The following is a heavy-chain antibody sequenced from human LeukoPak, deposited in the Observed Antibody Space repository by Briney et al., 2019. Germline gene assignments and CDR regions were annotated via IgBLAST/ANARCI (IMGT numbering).Heavy chain of an antibody. V-gene: IGHV5-51*01. D-gene: IGHD6-19*01. J-gene: IGHJ4*02. CDR2: IYPGDSET. CDR3: ARLVSGWYFDY. Sequence: GESLKISCKGSGYSFTSYWIGWVRQKPGKGLEWMGIIYPGDSETRYSPSFQGQVTISADKSINTAYLQWSSLKASDTAVHYCARLVSGWYFDYWGQGTLVTVSS. CDR1: GYSFTSYW.